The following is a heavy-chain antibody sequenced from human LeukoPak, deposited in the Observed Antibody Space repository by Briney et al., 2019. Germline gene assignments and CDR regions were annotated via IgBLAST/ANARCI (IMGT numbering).Heavy chain of an antibody. D-gene: IGHD6-19*01. CDR2: IYPGDSDT. Sequence: GESLKISCKGSGYSFTSYWIGWMRQMPGKGLEWVGIIYPGDSDTRYSPSFQGQVTISADKSISTAYLQWSSLKASDTAMYYCARQSSSGWYPYYYGMDVWGQGTTVTVSS. CDR3: ARQSSSGWYPYYYGMDV. CDR1: GYSFTSYW. J-gene: IGHJ6*02. V-gene: IGHV5-51*01.